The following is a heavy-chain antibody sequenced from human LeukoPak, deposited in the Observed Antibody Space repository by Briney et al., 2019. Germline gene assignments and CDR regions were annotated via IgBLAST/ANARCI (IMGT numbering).Heavy chain of an antibody. CDR2: INHSGST. J-gene: IGHJ3*02. CDR3: ARMTAGAFDM. D-gene: IGHD6-13*01. CDR1: SGSFSGYY. V-gene: IGHV4-34*01. Sequence: SETPSLTCAVYSGSFSGYYWSWIRQPPGKGLEWIGEINHSGSTNYNPSLKSRVTISVDTSKNQFSLKLTSVTAADTAVYYCARMTAGAFDMWGQGTMVTVSA.